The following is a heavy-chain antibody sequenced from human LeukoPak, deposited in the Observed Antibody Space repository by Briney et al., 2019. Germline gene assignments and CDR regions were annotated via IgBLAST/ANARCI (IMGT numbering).Heavy chain of an antibody. D-gene: IGHD2-21*01. CDR1: GFTFSTYA. CDR3: AKAPVTTCRGAYCYPFDY. Sequence: PGGSPRLSCAASGFTFSTYAMSWVRQAPGKGLEWVSAISDSGNTYHADSVKGRFTISRDSSKNTLFLQMNRLRPEDAAVYYCAKAPVTTCRGAYCYPFDYWGQGTLVTVSS. V-gene: IGHV3-23*01. J-gene: IGHJ4*02. CDR2: ISDSGNT.